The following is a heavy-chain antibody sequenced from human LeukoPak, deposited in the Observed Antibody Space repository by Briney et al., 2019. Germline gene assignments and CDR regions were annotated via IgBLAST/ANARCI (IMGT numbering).Heavy chain of an antibody. J-gene: IGHJ5*02. CDR2: ISWNSGSI. V-gene: IGHV3-9*01. D-gene: IGHD6-13*01. Sequence: PGGSLRLSCAASGFTFDDYAMHWVRQAPGKGLEWVSGISWNSGSIGYADSVKGRFTISRDNAKNSLYLQMNSLRAEDTAVYYCASHKAGYPLGIGFDPWGQGTLVTVSS. CDR1: GFTFDDYA. CDR3: ASHKAGYPLGIGFDP.